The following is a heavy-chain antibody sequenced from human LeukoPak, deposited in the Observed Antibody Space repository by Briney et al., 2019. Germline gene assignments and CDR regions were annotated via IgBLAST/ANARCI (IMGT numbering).Heavy chain of an antibody. D-gene: IGHD3-9*01. J-gene: IGHJ6*02. CDR1: GFTFSDYN. CDR3: ARSIGLTGGGVDV. V-gene: IGHV3-11*01. CDR2: ITNGGSTI. Sequence: GGSLRLSCAASGFTFSDYNMNWARQAPGKGLEWVSYITNGGSTIHHADSVKGRFTISRDNAKKTLYLQMNSLRAEDTAVYYCARSIGLTGGGVDVRGQGTTVTVSS.